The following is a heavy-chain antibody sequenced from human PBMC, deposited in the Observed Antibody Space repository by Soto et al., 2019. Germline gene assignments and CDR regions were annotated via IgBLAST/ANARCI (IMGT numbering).Heavy chain of an antibody. CDR1: GFTFSSYA. J-gene: IGHJ4*02. CDR2: ISGSGGIT. CDR3: VKGRTTADREDY. V-gene: IGHV3-23*01. Sequence: EVQLLESGGGLVQPGGSLRLSCAASGFTFSSYALTCVRQAPGKGLEWVSAISGSGGITNYADSVKGRFTIARDNPKNTLYPQINSLRAEDTAVYYCVKGRTTADREDYWGQGTLVTVSS. D-gene: IGHD4-17*01.